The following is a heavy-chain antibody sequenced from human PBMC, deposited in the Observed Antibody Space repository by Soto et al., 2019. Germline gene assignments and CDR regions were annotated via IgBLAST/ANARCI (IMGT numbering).Heavy chain of an antibody. CDR1: GFTFSSYA. D-gene: IGHD1-26*01. CDR2: ISYDGSNK. CDR3: ARDPSGTTHYFDY. J-gene: IGHJ4*02. Sequence: QVQLVESGGGVVQPGRSLRLSCAASGFTFSSYAMHWVRQAPGKGLEWVAVISYDGSNKYYADSVKGRFTISRDNSKNTLYLQMNSLRAEDTAVYYCARDPSGTTHYFDYWGQGTLVTVSS. V-gene: IGHV3-30-3*01.